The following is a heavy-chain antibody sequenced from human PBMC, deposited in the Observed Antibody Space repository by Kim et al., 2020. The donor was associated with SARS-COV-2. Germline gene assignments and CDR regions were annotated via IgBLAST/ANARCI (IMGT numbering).Heavy chain of an antibody. CDR2: GT. V-gene: IGHV3-23*01. J-gene: IGHJ4*02. D-gene: IGHD3-10*01. CDR3: VKGLYYVDY. Sequence: GTNSADSVKGRLTISRDDSKNMLYLQMNSLRGEDTATYYCVKGLYYVDYWGQGTLVTVGS.